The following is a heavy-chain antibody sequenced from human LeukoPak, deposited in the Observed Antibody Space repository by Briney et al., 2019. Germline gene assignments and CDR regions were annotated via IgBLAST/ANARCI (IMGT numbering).Heavy chain of an antibody. CDR3: ARFGGTDGFFDI. CDR2: IGTAGDT. J-gene: IGHJ3*02. V-gene: IGHV3-13*04. CDR1: GFTFSNYD. Sequence: GGSLRLSCAASGFTFSNYDMHWVRQATGKGLEWVSAIGTAGDTYYLGSVKGRFTISRENAKNSLYLQMDSLRAGDTAVYYCARFGGTDGFFDIWGQGTMVTVSS. D-gene: IGHD3-10*01.